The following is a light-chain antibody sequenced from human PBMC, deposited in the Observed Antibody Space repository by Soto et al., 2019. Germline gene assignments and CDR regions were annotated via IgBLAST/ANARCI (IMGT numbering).Light chain of an antibody. V-gene: IGKV3-20*01. CDR1: QSVSSSY. Sequence: EIVLTQSPGNLSLSPGERATLSCRASQSVSSSYLAWYQQKPGQAPRLLIYGASNRATGIPDRFSGSGSGTDFTLTISRMAPEDFAVYYCQQYGSSGTFGQGTKVDIK. J-gene: IGKJ1*01. CDR3: QQYGSSGT. CDR2: GAS.